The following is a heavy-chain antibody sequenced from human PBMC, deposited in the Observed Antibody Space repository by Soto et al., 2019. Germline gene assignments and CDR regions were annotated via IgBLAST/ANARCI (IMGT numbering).Heavy chain of an antibody. V-gene: IGHV3-21*01. J-gene: IGHJ4*02. CDR2: ISRSSSYI. Sequence: EVQLVESGGGLVKPGGSLRLSCAASGFTFSSYSMNWVRQAPGKGLEGGSSISRSSSYIYYAGSVKGRFTISRDNAKNSLFLQMNSLRAEDTAVYSCGAASGAYWGQGTLVTVSS. CDR1: GFTFSSYS. D-gene: IGHD2-15*01. CDR3: GAASGAY.